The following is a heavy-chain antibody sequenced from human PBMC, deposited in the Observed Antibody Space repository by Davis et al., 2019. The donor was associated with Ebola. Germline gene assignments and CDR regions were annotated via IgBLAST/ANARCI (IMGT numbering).Heavy chain of an antibody. Sequence: GSLRLSCAVYGGSFSGYYWSWIRQPPGKGLEWIGEINHSGSTNYNPSLKSRVTISVDTSKNQFSLKLSSVTAADTAVYYCARLFVVMVYGVDYWGQGTLVTVSS. V-gene: IGHV4-34*01. CDR3: ARLFVVMVYGVDY. CDR1: GGSFSGYY. CDR2: INHSGST. J-gene: IGHJ4*02. D-gene: IGHD2-8*01.